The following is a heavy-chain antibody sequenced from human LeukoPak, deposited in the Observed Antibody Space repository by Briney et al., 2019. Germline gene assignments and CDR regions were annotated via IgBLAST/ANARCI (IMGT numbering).Heavy chain of an antibody. Sequence: SGTLSLTCAVSGGSISSSDWWSWVRQPPGKGLEWIGEVYHSGSTKHNPSLMSRVTMSVDKSKNQFSLHLNSVTPEDTAVYYCARRLTQYDCFDPWGQGILVTVSS. D-gene: IGHD2-2*01. J-gene: IGHJ5*02. CDR3: ARRLTQYDCFDP. V-gene: IGHV4-4*02. CDR2: VYHSGST. CDR1: GGSISSSDW.